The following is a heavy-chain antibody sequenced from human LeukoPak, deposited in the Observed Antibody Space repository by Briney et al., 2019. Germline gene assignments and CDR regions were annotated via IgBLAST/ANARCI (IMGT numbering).Heavy chain of an antibody. CDR1: GFTFSSYE. D-gene: IGHD1-26*01. CDR3: ARQWELLFIDY. CDR2: ISSSGSTI. J-gene: IGHJ4*02. Sequence: GGSLRLSCAASGFTFSSYEMNWVRQAPGKGLEWVSYISSSGSTIYYADSVKGRFTTSRDNAKNSLYLQMNSLRAEDTAVYYCARQWELLFIDYWGQGTLVTVSS. V-gene: IGHV3-48*03.